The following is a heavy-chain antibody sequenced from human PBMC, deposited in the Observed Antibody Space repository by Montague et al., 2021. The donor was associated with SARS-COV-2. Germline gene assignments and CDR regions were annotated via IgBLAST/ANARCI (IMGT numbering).Heavy chain of an antibody. D-gene: IGHD3-10*01. CDR1: GGSFSTYS. CDR3: ARLGDGVVPSPILGVGPYYSYYYMDV. Sequence: SETLSLTCAVHGGSFSTYSWDWIRQPPGKGLEWIGEINHGGSTNYNPSLKSRVTISADTSKNQFSLKLTSVAAAVTAVYYCARLGDGVVPSPILGVGPYYSYYYMDVWGKGTTVTVSS. J-gene: IGHJ6*03. V-gene: IGHV4-34*01. CDR2: INHGGST.